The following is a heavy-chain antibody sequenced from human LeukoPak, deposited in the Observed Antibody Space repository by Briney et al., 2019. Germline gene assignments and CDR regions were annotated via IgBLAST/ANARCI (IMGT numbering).Heavy chain of an antibody. CDR1: GGSISSSSYY. CDR2: IYYSGST. Sequence: PSETLSLTCTVSGGSISSSSYYWGWIRQPPGKGLEWIGSIYYSGSTYCNPSLKSRVTISVDTSKNQFSLKLSSVTAADTAVYYCARDGDGYNYADYWGQGTLVTVSS. D-gene: IGHD5-24*01. CDR3: ARDGDGYNYADY. J-gene: IGHJ4*02. V-gene: IGHV4-39*07.